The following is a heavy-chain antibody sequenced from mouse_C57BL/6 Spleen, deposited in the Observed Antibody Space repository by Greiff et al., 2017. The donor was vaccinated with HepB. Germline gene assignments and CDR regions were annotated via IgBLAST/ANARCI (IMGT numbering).Heavy chain of an antibody. CDR1: GYTFTDYY. Sequence: VQLKESGPVLVKPGASVKMSCKASGYTFTDYYMNWVKQSHGKSLEWIGVINPYNGGTSYNQKFKGKATLTVDKSSSTAYMELNSLTSEDSAVYYCAREEDSNSFAYWGQGTLVTVSA. J-gene: IGHJ3*01. CDR3: AREEDSNSFAY. D-gene: IGHD2-5*01. V-gene: IGHV1-19*01. CDR2: INPYNGGT.